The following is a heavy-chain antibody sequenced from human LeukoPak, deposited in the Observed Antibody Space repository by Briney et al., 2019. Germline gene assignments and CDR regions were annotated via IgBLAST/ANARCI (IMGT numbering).Heavy chain of an antibody. V-gene: IGHV1-69*13. J-gene: IGHJ4*02. CDR3: AGGGKRWLQSRYFDY. CDR2: MIPIFGTA. D-gene: IGHD5-24*01. Sequence: SVKVSCKSSGDTFSISAISWVRQAPGQGLEWVGGMIPIFGTAHSAQRFQGRVTITADESSTTAYMELSSLRSEDTAVYYCAGGGKRWLQSRYFDYWGQGTLVTASA. CDR1: GDTFSISA.